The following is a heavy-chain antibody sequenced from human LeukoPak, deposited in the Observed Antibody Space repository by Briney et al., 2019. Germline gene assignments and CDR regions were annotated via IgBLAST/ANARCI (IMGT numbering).Heavy chain of an antibody. D-gene: IGHD3-10*01. CDR1: GGSNSSSTYY. V-gene: IGHV4-39*07. Sequence: SETLSLPCSVSGGSNSSSTYYWAWIRQPPGKGLEWIGSIYYGGSTNYNPSLKSRATISVDTSKSQFSLKLTSVTAADTAVYYCARAPRGYYFDYWGQGALVAVSS. CDR2: IYYGGST. J-gene: IGHJ4*02. CDR3: ARAPRGYYFDY.